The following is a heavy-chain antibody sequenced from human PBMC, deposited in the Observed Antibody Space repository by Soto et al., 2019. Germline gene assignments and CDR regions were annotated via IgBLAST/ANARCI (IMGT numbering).Heavy chain of an antibody. D-gene: IGHD2-15*01. Sequence: VHLQESGPGLVKPSGTVSLTCVVSGGSIRSTNWWAWVRQTPGKGLEWIGEVYHNGTSNYNPLLKGRATISVDRSKDQVSLRLNSVIDADTAVYYCARDLDRYCSVTSCHAMDVWGQGTPVTVSS. CDR1: GGSIRSTNW. J-gene: IGHJ6*02. CDR3: ARDLDRYCSVTSCHAMDV. V-gene: IGHV4-4*02. CDR2: VYHNGTS.